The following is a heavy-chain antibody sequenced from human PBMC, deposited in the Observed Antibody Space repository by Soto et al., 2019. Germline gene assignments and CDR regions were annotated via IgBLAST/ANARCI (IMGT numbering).Heavy chain of an antibody. CDR3: AKGAAYCSGGSCSDY. Sequence: GGSLRLSCAASGFTFSQNAMAWVRQAPGKGLEWVSGISGSGGSTYYADSVKGRFTISRDISKNTLYLQMNSLRVEDTAVYYCAKGAAYCSGGSCSDYWGQGTLVTVSS. V-gene: IGHV3-23*01. D-gene: IGHD2-15*01. CDR2: ISGSGGST. CDR1: GFTFSQNA. J-gene: IGHJ4*02.